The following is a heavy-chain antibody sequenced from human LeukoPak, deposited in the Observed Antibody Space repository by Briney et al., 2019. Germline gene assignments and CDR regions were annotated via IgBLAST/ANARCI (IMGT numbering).Heavy chain of an antibody. CDR1: GFTFSSYG. CDR2: IDGTSRSI. J-gene: IGHJ4*02. D-gene: IGHD3-22*01. CDR3: ARKIAF. Sequence: PGGSLRLSCAASGFTFSSYGMNWVRQAPGKGLQWVSYIDGTSRSIYYADSVKGRFTVSRDNAKNSLFLHMNSLRDEDTAIYFCARKIAFWGQGTLVTVSS. V-gene: IGHV3-48*02.